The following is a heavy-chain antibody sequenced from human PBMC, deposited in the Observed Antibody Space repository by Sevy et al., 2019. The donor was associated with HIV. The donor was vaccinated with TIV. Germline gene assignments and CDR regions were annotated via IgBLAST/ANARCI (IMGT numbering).Heavy chain of an antibody. J-gene: IGHJ5*02. CDR3: ARAGYSYGYGFDP. CDR1: GFTFSSYA. CDR2: ISNDGSNK. D-gene: IGHD5-18*01. V-gene: IGHV3-30-3*01. Sequence: GGSLRLSCAASGFTFSSYAMHWVRQAPGKGLEWVAVISNDGSNKYYADSVKGRVTISRDNSKNTLYLQMNSLRAEDTAAYYCARAGYSYGYGFDPWGQGTLVTVSS.